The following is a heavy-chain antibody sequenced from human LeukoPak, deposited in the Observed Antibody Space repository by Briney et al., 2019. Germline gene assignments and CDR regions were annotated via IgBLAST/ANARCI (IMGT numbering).Heavy chain of an antibody. CDR1: GFTFSNAW. D-gene: IGHD3-22*01. CDR3: GRYASGFYHTPFNYWFFDL. CDR2: ISSTSSVI. Sequence: HSGGSLRLSCAASGFTFSNAWMSWVRQAPGKALEWVAYISSTSSVIYYADSMKGRLTISRDNARNSLFLQMNSLRVEDTAVYYCGRYASGFYHTPFNYWFFDLWGRGTLVTVSA. J-gene: IGHJ2*01. V-gene: IGHV3-48*01.